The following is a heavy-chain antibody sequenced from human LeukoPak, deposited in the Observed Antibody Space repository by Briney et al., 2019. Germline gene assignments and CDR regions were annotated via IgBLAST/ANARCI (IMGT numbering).Heavy chain of an antibody. D-gene: IGHD1-1*01. CDR1: GFTFSSYA. V-gene: IGHV3-64*01. J-gene: IGHJ3*02. CDR3: ARGGTGTTDAFDI. Sequence: GVSLRLSCAASGFTFSSYAMHWVRQSPGEGLEYFSAISSNGGSTYYANSVKGRFTISRDNSKNTLYLQMGSLRAEDMAVYYCARGGTGTTDAFDIWGQGTMVTVSS. CDR2: ISSNGGST.